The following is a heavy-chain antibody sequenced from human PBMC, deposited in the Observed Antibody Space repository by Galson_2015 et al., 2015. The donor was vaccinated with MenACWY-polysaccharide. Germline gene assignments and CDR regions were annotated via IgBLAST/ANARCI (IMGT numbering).Heavy chain of an antibody. CDR2: IYYSGST. CDR1: GGSINNYY. J-gene: IGHJ4*02. V-gene: IGHV4-59*08. D-gene: IGHD6-13*01. CDR3: ARWRGTSWYDY. Sequence: SETLSLTCTVYGGSINNYYWSWIRQPPGKGLEWIGYIYYSGSTNYNPSLKSRVTISVDTSRNQFSLKLTSVTAADTAVYYCARWRGTSWYDYWGQGTQVIVSS.